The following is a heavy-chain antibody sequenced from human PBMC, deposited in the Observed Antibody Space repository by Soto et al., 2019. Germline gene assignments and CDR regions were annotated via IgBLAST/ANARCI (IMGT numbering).Heavy chain of an antibody. D-gene: IGHD3-22*01. CDR2: IIPIFGTV. V-gene: IGHV1-69*12. CDR1: GGTFSNYP. J-gene: IGHJ2*01. CDR3: ARGNHRWLQVWYFDL. Sequence: QVQLVQSGAEVKKPGSSVKVSCKASGGTFSNYPIIWVRQAPGQGLEWMGGIIPIFGTVNYAQKFQGRVTITADESTSTAYMELSSLRSEDTAVYYCARGNHRWLQVWYFDLWGRGTLVTVSS.